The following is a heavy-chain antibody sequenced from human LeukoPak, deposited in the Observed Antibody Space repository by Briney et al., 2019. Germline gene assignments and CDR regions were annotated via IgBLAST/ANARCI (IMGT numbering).Heavy chain of an antibody. CDR2: ISSSGSTI. CDR3: AADSSGYYEAFDL. J-gene: IGHJ3*01. D-gene: IGHD3-22*01. CDR1: GFTFSSYE. Sequence: GGSLRLSCAASGFTFSSYEMNWVRQAPGKGLEWVSYISSSGSTIYYADSVKGRFTISRDNAKNSLYLLMNSLRAEDTAVYYCAADSSGYYEAFDLWGQGTVVTVSS. V-gene: IGHV3-48*03.